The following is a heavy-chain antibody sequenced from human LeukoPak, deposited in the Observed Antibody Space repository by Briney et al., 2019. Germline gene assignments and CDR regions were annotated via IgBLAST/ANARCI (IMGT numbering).Heavy chain of an antibody. CDR3: ARHPDPGGYDEPGDWFDP. J-gene: IGHJ5*02. CDR1: GYSFSTYW. D-gene: IGHD5-12*01. Sequence: RGESLKISCKGSGYSFSTYWIGWVRQMPGEGLEWMGIIYPGDSDTRYSPSFQGQVTISADKSISTAYLQWSSLKASDTAMYYCARHPDPGGYDEPGDWFDPWGQGTLVTVSS. CDR2: IYPGDSDT. V-gene: IGHV5-51*01.